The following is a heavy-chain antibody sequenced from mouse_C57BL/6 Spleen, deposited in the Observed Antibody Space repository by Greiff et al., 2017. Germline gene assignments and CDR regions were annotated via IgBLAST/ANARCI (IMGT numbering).Heavy chain of an antibody. V-gene: IGHV1-53*01. CDR1: GYTFTSYW. J-gene: IGHJ2*01. CDR3: ARKGGNYPYYFDY. CDR2: INPSNGGT. Sequence: VQLQQPGTELVKPGASVKLSCKASGYTFTSYWMYWVQQRPGQGLEWIGKINPSNGGTNYNDKFKSKSTLTVDKSSSTAYMQLSSLTSKDSAVYYCARKGGNYPYYFDYWGQGTTRTVSS. D-gene: IGHD2-1*01.